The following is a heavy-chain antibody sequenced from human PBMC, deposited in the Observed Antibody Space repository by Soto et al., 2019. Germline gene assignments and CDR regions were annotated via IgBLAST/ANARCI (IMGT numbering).Heavy chain of an antibody. V-gene: IGHV1-69*13. Sequence: SVKVFCKAFGGTFSSYAISWVRQAPGQGLEWMGGIIPIFGTANYAQKFQGRVTITADESTSRAYMELSSLRSEDTAVYYWARADFGGVVIEGVGAFDIWGQGTMVTVSS. CDR3: ARADFGGVVIEGVGAFDI. J-gene: IGHJ3*02. D-gene: IGHD3-3*01. CDR1: GGTFSSYA. CDR2: IIPIFGTA.